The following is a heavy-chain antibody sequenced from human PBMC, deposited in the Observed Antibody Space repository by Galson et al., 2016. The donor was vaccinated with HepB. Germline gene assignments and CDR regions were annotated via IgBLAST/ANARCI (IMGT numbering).Heavy chain of an antibody. Sequence: QSGAEVKKPGESLKISCYTSGFSFTTYWIAWVRQMPGKGLEWMGSIYPGDSDSRYSPSFQGQVTISADKSIRTAYLQRSSLEAPDTAMYYCARHLLAYCSGPNCYTEGLFDFWGQGTLVTVSS. CDR3: ARHLLAYCSGPNCYTEGLFDF. CDR1: GFSFTTYW. CDR2: IYPGDSDS. J-gene: IGHJ4*02. D-gene: IGHD2-2*02. V-gene: IGHV5-51*01.